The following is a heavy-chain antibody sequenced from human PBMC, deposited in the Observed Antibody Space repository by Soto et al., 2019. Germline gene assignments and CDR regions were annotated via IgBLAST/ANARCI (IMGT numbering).Heavy chain of an antibody. J-gene: IGHJ4*02. CDR2: IKQDGSEK. Sequence: EVQLVESGGDLVQPGGSLRLSCAASGFAFSGYWMSWVRQAPGKGLEGVANIKQDGSEKYYVDSVKGRFTISRDNAKNSLYLQMNSLSFEDTAVYYCARATSVDAYWVQGTLVTVSS. V-gene: IGHV3-7*01. D-gene: IGHD5-12*01. CDR1: GFAFSGYW. CDR3: ARATSVDAY.